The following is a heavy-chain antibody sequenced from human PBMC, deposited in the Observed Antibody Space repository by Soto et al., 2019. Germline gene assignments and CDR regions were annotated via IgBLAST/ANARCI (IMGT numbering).Heavy chain of an antibody. J-gene: IGHJ3*02. D-gene: IGHD6-19*01. CDR2: IKSKTDGGTT. V-gene: IGHV3-15*01. Sequence: GGSLRLSCAASGFTFSNAWMSWVRQAPGKGLEWVGRIKSKTDGGTTDYAAPVKGRFTISRGDSKNTLYLQMNSLKTEDTAVYYCTTDFIDSSGWTLRAFDIWGQGTMVTVSS. CDR1: GFTFSNAW. CDR3: TTDFIDSSGWTLRAFDI.